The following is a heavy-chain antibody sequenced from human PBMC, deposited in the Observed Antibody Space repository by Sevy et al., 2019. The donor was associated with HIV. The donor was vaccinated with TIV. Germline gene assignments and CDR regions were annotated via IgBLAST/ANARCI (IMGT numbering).Heavy chain of an antibody. J-gene: IGHJ6*02. CDR1: VFTFYYAW. Sequence: GGSLRLSCAASVFTFYYAWMTWVRQAPGKGLEWVGRIKSKADGGTTDYSAPVKGRFIISRDDSKNTLYLQMNSLKTEDTAVYYCSTDPIIVLLVTDGMDVWGQGTTVTVSS. CDR2: IKSKADGGTT. CDR3: STDPIIVLLVTDGMDV. V-gene: IGHV3-15*01. D-gene: IGHD2-8*02.